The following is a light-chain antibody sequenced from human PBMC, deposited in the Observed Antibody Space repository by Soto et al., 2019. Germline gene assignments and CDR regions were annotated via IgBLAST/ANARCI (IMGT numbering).Light chain of an antibody. CDR3: QQYQKLSWT. J-gene: IGKJ1*01. V-gene: IGKV1-5*01. Sequence: DIQMPQSPSTLSASVGDRDTIASLASQSISSSLAWYEQKPGKAPELLIDYASSLGRVVPSRFSVSGSVTELALTLSSRQPQVYETENCQQYQKLSWTFGQGTKVEIK. CDR1: QSISSS. CDR2: YAS.